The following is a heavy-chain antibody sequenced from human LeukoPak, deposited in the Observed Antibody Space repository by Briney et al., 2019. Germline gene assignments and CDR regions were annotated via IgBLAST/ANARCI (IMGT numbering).Heavy chain of an antibody. CDR2: INHSGST. CDR1: GGSFSGYY. V-gene: IGHV4-34*01. J-gene: IGHJ4*02. Sequence: PSETLSLTCAVYGGSFSGYYWSWIRQPPGKGLEWIGEINHSGSTNYNPSLKSRVTISVDTSKNQFSLKLSSVTAAGTAVYYCARVTVSYSSSHPLDYWGQGTLVTVSS. D-gene: IGHD6-13*01. CDR3: ARVTVSYSSSHPLDY.